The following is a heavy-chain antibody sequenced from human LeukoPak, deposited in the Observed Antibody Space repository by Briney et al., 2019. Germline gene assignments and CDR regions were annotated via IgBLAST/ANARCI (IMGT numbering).Heavy chain of an antibody. D-gene: IGHD6-6*01. Sequence: GGSLRLSCAAPGFTFSDYSMNWVRQAPGKGLEDLSYINSDGKTTWYADSVKGRFTASRDNAKNTLYLQMNSLRAEDTAVYYCAKRRISIAAPHGSNDYYYMDVWGKGTTVTVSS. CDR1: GFTFSDYS. CDR3: AKRRISIAAPHGSNDYYYMDV. J-gene: IGHJ6*03. V-gene: IGHV3-48*01. CDR2: INSDGKTT.